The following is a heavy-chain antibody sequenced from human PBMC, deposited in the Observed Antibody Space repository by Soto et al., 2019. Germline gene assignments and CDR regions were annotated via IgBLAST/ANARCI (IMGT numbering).Heavy chain of an antibody. V-gene: IGHV3-30-3*01. CDR2: ISYDGSNK. CDR1: GFTFSSYA. Sequence: GSLRLSCAASGFTFSSYAMHWVRQAPGKGLEWVAVISYDGSNKYYADSVKGRFTISRDNSKNTLYLQMNSLRAEDTAVYYCARDLRGPITMIVRTYGMDVWGQGTTVTVSS. J-gene: IGHJ6*02. D-gene: IGHD3-22*01. CDR3: ARDLRGPITMIVRTYGMDV.